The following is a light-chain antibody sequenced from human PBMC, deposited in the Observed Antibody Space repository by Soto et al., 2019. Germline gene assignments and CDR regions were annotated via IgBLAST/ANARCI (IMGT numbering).Light chain of an antibody. CDR3: QQYNSYWT. Sequence: DIQMTQSPSTLSASVGDRVTITCRASQSISRWLALYQQKPGKAPKLLIYKASSLDSGVPSRFSGSGSGTEFTLTISSLQPDEFATNYCQQYNSYWTFGQGTKVEIK. V-gene: IGKV1-5*03. J-gene: IGKJ1*01. CDR2: KAS. CDR1: QSISRW.